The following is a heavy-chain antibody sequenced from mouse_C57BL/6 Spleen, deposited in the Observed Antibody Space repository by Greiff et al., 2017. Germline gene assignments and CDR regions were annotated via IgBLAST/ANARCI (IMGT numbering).Heavy chain of an antibody. J-gene: IGHJ3*01. CDR1: GYAFSSSW. D-gene: IGHD2-2*01. V-gene: IGHV1-82*01. CDR2: IYPGDGDT. CDR3: AREGGVSPFAY. Sequence: VQLQQSGPELVKPGASVKISCKASGYAFSSSWMNWVKQRPGKGLEWIGRIYPGDGDTNYNGKFKGKATLTADKSSSTAYMQLSSLTSEDSAVYFCAREGGVSPFAYWGQGTLVTVSA.